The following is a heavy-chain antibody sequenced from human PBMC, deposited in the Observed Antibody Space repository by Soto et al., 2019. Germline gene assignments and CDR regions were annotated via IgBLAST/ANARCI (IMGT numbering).Heavy chain of an antibody. V-gene: IGHV1-2*02. J-gene: IGHJ4*02. CDR1: GYTFAAYY. D-gene: IGHD4-17*01. Sequence: QVQLVQSGAEVKKPGASVKVSCKTSGYTFAAYYIHWIRQAPGQGLEWMGWINPTSGGTVYAQNYQGRVTMTRDTSISTAYMELRRLNSDDTAVYDCARDPDYGDYWGYFFDSWGQGTPVTVSS. CDR2: INPTSGGT. CDR3: ARDPDYGDYWGYFFDS.